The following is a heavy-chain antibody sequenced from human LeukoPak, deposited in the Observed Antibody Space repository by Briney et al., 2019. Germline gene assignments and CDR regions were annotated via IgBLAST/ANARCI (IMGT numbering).Heavy chain of an antibody. J-gene: IGHJ6*03. Sequence: SGKFPCKASGATFRSYAISWVRQAPGQGLEWMGGIIPIFGTANYAQKFKGRVTNTADESTSTAYMELSRLRSEETGVYYCVRAWTYCSVGGCYSGHMDVWGKGATVTVSS. CDR3: VRAWTYCSVGGCYSGHMDV. CDR2: IIPIFGTA. CDR1: GATFRSYA. D-gene: IGHD2-15*01. V-gene: IGHV1-69*13.